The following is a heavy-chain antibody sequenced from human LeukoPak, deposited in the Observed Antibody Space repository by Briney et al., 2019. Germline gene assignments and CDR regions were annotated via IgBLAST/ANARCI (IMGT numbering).Heavy chain of an antibody. V-gene: IGHV5-51*01. CDR2: IYPGDFDT. Sequence: GESLKISCKGSGYSFTSYWIGWVRQMPGKGLEWMGIIYPGDFDTRYSPSFQGQVTISADKSISTAYLQWSSLKASDTAMYYCARLTRYSYGHEPFDYWGQGTLVTVSS. J-gene: IGHJ4*02. D-gene: IGHD5-18*01. CDR3: ARLTRYSYGHEPFDY. CDR1: GYSFTSYW.